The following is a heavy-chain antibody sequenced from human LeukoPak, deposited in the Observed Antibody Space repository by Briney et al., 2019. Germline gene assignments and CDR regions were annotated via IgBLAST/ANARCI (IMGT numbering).Heavy chain of an antibody. J-gene: IGHJ4*02. D-gene: IGHD3-22*01. CDR1: GFTFSNYA. V-gene: IGHV3-23*01. CDR2: ISGRGVRT. CDR3: AKDQVWIVVGSFDC. Sequence: GGSLRLSCAASGFTFSNYAMNWVRQAPGKGLEWVSDISGRGVRTNYADSVRGRFTISRDKSKSTMYLQMTSLRAEDTAVYYCAKDQVWIVVGSFDCWGQGTLVTVSS.